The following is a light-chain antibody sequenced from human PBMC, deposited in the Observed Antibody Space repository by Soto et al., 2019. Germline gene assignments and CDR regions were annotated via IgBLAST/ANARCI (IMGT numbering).Light chain of an antibody. V-gene: IGLV2-14*01. CDR2: EVS. CDR1: SSDVGSYNY. J-gene: IGLJ1*01. CDR3: SSYTSGSTFV. Sequence: QSALTQPASVSGSPGQSISISCTGSSSDVGSYNYVSWYQQHPGKAPTLLISEVSNRPSGVSNRFSGSKSDNTASLTISGLQAEDEADYYCSSYTSGSTFVFGTGTKVTVL.